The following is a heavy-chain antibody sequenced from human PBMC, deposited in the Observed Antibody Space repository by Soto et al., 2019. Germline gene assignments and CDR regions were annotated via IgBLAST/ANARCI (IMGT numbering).Heavy chain of an antibody. J-gene: IGHJ3*02. D-gene: IGHD1-1*01. CDR1: GGTFSSYA. Sequence: SVKVSCKASGGTFSSYAISWVRQAPGQGLEWMGGIIPIFGTANYAQKFQGRVTITADESTSTAYMELSSLRSEDTAVYYCARTLGYNWNEPMALNAFDIWGQGTMVTVSS. CDR2: IIPIFGTA. V-gene: IGHV1-69*13. CDR3: ARTLGYNWNEPMALNAFDI.